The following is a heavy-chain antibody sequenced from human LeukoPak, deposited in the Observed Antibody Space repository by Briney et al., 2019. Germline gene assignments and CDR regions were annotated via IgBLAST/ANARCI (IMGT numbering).Heavy chain of an antibody. CDR2: IYTSGST. Sequence: SETLSLTCTGSGGSISSGSYYWSWIRQPAGKGLEWIGRIYTSGSTNYNPYLKSRVTISVDTSQNQFSLKLSSVTAADTAVYYCARTGSGSGNNRFWFDPWGQGTLVTVSS. CDR1: GGSISSGSYY. D-gene: IGHD3-10*01. V-gene: IGHV4-61*02. CDR3: ARTGSGSGNNRFWFDP. J-gene: IGHJ5*02.